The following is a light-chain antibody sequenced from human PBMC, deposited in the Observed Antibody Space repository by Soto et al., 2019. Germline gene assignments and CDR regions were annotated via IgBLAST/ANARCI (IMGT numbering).Light chain of an antibody. CDR2: GAS. J-gene: IGKJ4*01. Sequence: IGLTHAPGTMSLSPGDRATLSCRASQSVTSNYLAWYQQKPGQAPRLLLYGASRRAIGIPDRFSGSGSGTDFTLTISRLEPEDFAVYYCQQYDPSPPLTFGGGTKVDIK. CDR3: QQYDPSPPLT. CDR1: QSVTSNY. V-gene: IGKV3-20*01.